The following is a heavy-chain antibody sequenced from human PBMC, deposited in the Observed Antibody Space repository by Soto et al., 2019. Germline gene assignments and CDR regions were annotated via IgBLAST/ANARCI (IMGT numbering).Heavy chain of an antibody. J-gene: IGHJ5*02. Sequence: EMQLVESGGGSVQPGGSLRLSCVASGFTISDYYMDWVRQAPGKGLEWVARVKHRPKNYGTEYAASVTGRFIISRDDSQNSLFLQMNIVKAEDTAVYYCVTNALGWFVPWGQGTLVSVSS. CDR1: GFTISDYY. CDR3: VTNALGWFVP. CDR2: VKHRPKNYGT. V-gene: IGHV3-72*01. D-gene: IGHD7-27*01.